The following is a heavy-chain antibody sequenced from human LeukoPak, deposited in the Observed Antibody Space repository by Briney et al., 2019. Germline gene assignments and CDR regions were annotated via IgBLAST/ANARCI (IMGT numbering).Heavy chain of an antibody. CDR3: ATSEVGSGSDY. CDR2: IYHSGST. D-gene: IGHD3-10*01. CDR1: GGSISSGGYS. J-gene: IGHJ4*02. V-gene: IGHV4-30-2*01. Sequence: SETLSLTYAVSGGSISSGGYSWSWIRQPPGKGLEWIGYIYHSGSTYYNPSLKSRVTISVDRSKNQFSLKLSSVTAADTAVYYCATSEVGSGSDYWGQGTLVTVSS.